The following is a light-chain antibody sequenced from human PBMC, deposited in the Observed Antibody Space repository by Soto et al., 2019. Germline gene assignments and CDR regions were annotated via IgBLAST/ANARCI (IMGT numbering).Light chain of an antibody. CDR2: GAS. V-gene: IGKV3-20*01. CDR1: QSVSSSY. J-gene: IGKJ2*01. CDR3: QQYESTPPYT. Sequence: EIVLTQSPGTLSLSPGERATLSCRASQSVSSSYLAWYQQKPGQAPRLLIYGASSRATGIPDRFIGSGSGADFSLTISRLEPEDYVVYYCQQYESTPPYTFGQGTKLEIK.